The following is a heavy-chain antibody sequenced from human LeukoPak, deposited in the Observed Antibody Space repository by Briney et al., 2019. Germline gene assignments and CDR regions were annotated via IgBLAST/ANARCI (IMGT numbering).Heavy chain of an antibody. CDR1: GDSISSCDYY. V-gene: IGHV4-61*02. Sequence: SETLSLTCTVSGDSISSCDYYLSWIRQPAGKGLESIGRISSSGSTNYNPSLKSRVTISVDTSKNQFSLKLSSVTAADAAVYFCARGPYSYDSSGAFDIWGQGTMVTVSS. D-gene: IGHD3-22*01. J-gene: IGHJ3*02. CDR2: ISSSGST. CDR3: ARGPYSYDSSGAFDI.